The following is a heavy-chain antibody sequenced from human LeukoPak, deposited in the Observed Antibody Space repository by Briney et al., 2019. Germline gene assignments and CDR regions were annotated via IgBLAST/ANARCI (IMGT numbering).Heavy chain of an antibody. CDR2: IIPILGIA. Sequence: SVKVSCKASGGTFSSYAISWVRQAPGQGLEWMGRIIPILGIANYAQKFQGRVTITADKSTSTAYMELSSLRSEDTAVYYCARDLYSGSYSGYFQHWGQGTLVTVSS. CDR3: ARDLYSGSYSGYFQH. CDR1: GGTFSSYA. J-gene: IGHJ1*01. V-gene: IGHV1-69*04. D-gene: IGHD1-26*01.